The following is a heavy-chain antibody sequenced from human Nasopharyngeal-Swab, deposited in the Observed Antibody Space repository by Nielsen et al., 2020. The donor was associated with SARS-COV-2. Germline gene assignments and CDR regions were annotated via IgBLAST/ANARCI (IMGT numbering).Heavy chain of an antibody. CDR3: ARDQHKERVVGLGIDY. Sequence: SETLSLTCTVSGGSISSYYWSWIRQPPGKGLEWIGYIYYSGSTNYNPSLKSRVTISVDTSKNQFSLKLSSVTAADTAVYYCARDQHKERVVGLGIDYWGQGTLVTVSS. CDR1: GGSISSYY. V-gene: IGHV4-59*01. J-gene: IGHJ4*02. D-gene: IGHD1-26*01. CDR2: IYYSGST.